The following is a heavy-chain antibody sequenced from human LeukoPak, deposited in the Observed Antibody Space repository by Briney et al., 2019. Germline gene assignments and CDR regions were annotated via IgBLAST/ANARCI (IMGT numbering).Heavy chain of an antibody. D-gene: IGHD3-10*01. CDR2: INHSGST. CDR3: ARGLLFRGYWFDP. CDR1: GFTFSSYA. V-gene: IGHV4-34*01. Sequence: GSLRLSCAASGFTFSSYAMSWIRQPPGKGLEWIGEINHSGSTNYNPFLKSRVTISVDTSKNQFSLKLSSVTAADTAVYYCARGLLFRGYWFDPWGQGTLVTVSS. J-gene: IGHJ5*02.